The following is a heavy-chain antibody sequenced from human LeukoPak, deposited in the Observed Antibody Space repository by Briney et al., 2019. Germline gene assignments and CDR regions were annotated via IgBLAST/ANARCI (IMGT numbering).Heavy chain of an antibody. CDR3: AKRGEGSTWGGFDY. J-gene: IGHJ4*02. V-gene: IGHV3-23*01. CDR1: GFTFSNYS. D-gene: IGHD3-10*01. Sequence: PGGSLRLSCAASGFTFSNYSMTWVRQAPGRGLEWVSAISGSGTDIYYADSVKGRFTISRDSSKNTVYLQMHSLRDEDTALYYCAKRGEGSTWGGFDYWGQGTLVTVSS. CDR2: ISGSGTDI.